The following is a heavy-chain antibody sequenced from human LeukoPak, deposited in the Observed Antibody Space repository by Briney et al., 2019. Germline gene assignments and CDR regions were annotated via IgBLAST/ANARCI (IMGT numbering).Heavy chain of an antibody. CDR1: GYTFTSYG. V-gene: IGHV1-69*13. Sequence: ASVKVSFKASGYTFTSYGISWVRQAPGQGLEWMGGIIPIFGTANYAQKFQGRVTITADESTSTAYMELSSLRSEDTAVYYCARARYCSGGSCPNYFDYWGQGTLVTVSS. D-gene: IGHD2-15*01. J-gene: IGHJ4*02. CDR2: IIPIFGTA. CDR3: ARARYCSGGSCPNYFDY.